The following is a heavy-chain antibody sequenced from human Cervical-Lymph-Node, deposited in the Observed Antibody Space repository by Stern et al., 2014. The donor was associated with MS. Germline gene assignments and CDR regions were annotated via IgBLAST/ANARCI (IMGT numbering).Heavy chain of an antibody. CDR2: SFLLRAAT. Sequence: QVQLVQSGPGVKRPGSSVRVSCEASGVNFSSRRISWVRQAPGHGLEWMGSSFLLRAATDYAPKCQGRLAITADESTGTAYMELSGLRPEDTAIYYCATDGEQTLGLADDWGQGTLVTVSS. V-gene: IGHV1-69*11. CDR3: ATDGEQTLGLADD. J-gene: IGHJ4*02. CDR1: GVNFSSRR. D-gene: IGHD3-16*01.